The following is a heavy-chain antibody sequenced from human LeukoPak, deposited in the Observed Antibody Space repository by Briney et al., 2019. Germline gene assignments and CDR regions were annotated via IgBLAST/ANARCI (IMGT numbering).Heavy chain of an antibody. D-gene: IGHD2-21*02. V-gene: IGHV1-2*02. CDR1: GYTFTGYY. Sequence: ASVKVSCKASGYTFTGYYVHWVRQAPGQGLEWMGWINPNSGGTNYAQKFQGRVTMTRDTSISTAYMELSRLRSDDTAVYYCARNTYDLYCGGDCYIDYWGQGTLVTVSS. CDR2: INPNSGGT. CDR3: ARNTYDLYCGGDCYIDY. J-gene: IGHJ4*02.